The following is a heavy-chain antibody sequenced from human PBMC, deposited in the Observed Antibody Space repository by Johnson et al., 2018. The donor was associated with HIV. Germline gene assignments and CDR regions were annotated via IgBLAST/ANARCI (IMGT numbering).Heavy chain of an antibody. CDR1: GFSFDDYA. D-gene: IGHD2-2*01. Sequence: VQLVESGGGLVQPGRSLRLSCVASGFSFDDYAMHWVRQAPGKGLEWVSVIYSGGSTYYADSVKGRFTISRDNSKKKLYLQMNSLRPEDTAGYYCARGLSADAFDIWGQGTMVTVSS. V-gene: IGHV3-66*02. CDR2: IYSGGST. CDR3: ARGLSADAFDI. J-gene: IGHJ3*02.